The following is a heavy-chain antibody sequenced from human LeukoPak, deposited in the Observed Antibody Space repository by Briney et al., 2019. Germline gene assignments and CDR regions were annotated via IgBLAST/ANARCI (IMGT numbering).Heavy chain of an antibody. CDR3: ARQQDTTNPGY. D-gene: IGHD5-18*01. CDR1: GXTVSSNY. Sequence: GGSLRLSCAASGXTVSSNYMNWVRQAPGKGLEWVSILYSGGHTYYADSVKGRFTISRDNSKNTLYLQMNGLRAEDTAVYYCARQQDTTNPGYWGQGTLVTVSS. V-gene: IGHV3-66*04. CDR2: LYSGGHT. J-gene: IGHJ4*02.